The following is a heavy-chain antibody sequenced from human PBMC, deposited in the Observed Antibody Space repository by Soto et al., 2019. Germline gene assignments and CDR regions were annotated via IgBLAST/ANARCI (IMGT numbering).Heavy chain of an antibody. D-gene: IGHD6-13*01. CDR3: AHEGSSWYTY. V-gene: IGHV2-5*02. CDR2: IYWDDDK. Sequence: QITLKESGPTLVKPTQTLTLTCTFSGFSLSTSGVGVGWIHQPPGKALEWLALIYWDDDKRYSPSLKSRLTNXXDTTKNQVVLTMTNMDPVDTATYYCAHEGSSWYTYWGQGTLVTVSS. CDR1: GFSLSTSGVG. J-gene: IGHJ4*02.